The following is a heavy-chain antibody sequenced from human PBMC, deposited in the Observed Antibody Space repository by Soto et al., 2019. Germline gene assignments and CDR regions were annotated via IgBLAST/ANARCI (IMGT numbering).Heavy chain of an antibody. D-gene: IGHD6-19*01. V-gene: IGHV3-23*01. CDR2: ISGGGAST. CDR1: GFTFSGNA. CDR3: AKQAGYSSDPFDY. Sequence: GGSLRLSCAASGFTFSGNAMSWVRQAPGMGLEWVSGISGGGASTKYADSVKGRFTISRDNSENTLYLQMNNLRADDTAVYYCAKQAGYSSDPFDYWGQGTLVTVSS. J-gene: IGHJ4*02.